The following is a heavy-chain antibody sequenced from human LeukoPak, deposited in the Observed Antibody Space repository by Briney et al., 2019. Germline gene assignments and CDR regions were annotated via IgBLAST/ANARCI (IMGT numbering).Heavy chain of an antibody. J-gene: IGHJ4*02. CDR1: GYTFTSYA. CDR2: INAGNGNT. D-gene: IGHD1-26*01. Sequence: RRASVKVSCKASGYTFTSYATHWVRQAPGQRLEWMGWINAGNGNTKYSQKFQGRVTITRDTSASTAYMELSSLRSEDTAVYYCARGSPGATLDYWGQGTLVTVSS. CDR3: ARGSPGATLDY. V-gene: IGHV1-3*01.